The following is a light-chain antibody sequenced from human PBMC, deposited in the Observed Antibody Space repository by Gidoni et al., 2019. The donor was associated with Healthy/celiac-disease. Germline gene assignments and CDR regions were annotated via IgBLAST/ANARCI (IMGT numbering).Light chain of an antibody. CDR3: QSYDSSLSGFWV. CDR2: GNS. Sequence: QSVLTQPPSVSGAPGPRVTTSCTGSRSNIGAGYDVHWYQQLPGTAPKLLIYGNSNRPSGVPDRFSGSKSGTSASLAITGLQAEDEADYYCQSYDSSLSGFWVFGGGTKLTVL. CDR1: RSNIGAGYD. V-gene: IGLV1-40*01. J-gene: IGLJ3*02.